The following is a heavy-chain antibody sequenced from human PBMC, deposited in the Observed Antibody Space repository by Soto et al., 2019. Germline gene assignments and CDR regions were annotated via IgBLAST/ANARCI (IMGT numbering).Heavy chain of an antibody. CDR1: GYTFTNYG. J-gene: IGHJ1*01. CDR3: VRGPSLGYFQY. V-gene: IGHV1-18*01. D-gene: IGHD6-6*01. Sequence: QVQLVQSGAEVKKPGASVKVSCKASGYTFTNYGTSWVRQAPGQGLEYMGWISGDNGDTHYAQKVQGRVTMTTDTSTITAYMELRSLRPDYTAVYYCVRGPSLGYFQYWGQGTLVTVSS. CDR2: ISGDNGDT.